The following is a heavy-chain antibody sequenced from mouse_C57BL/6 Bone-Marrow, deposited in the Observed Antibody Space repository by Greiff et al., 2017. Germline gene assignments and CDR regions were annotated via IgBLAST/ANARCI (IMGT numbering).Heavy chain of an antibody. CDR1: GYTFTDYY. D-gene: IGHD1-1*01. J-gene: IGHJ3*01. V-gene: IGHV1-34*01. CDR3: VYYGSSYRFAY. CDR2: IYPNNGGN. Sequence: EVQLQQSGPELVKPGASVKMSCKASGYTFTDYYMHWVKQSHGKSLERIGYIYPNNGGNGYNQKFKGKATLTVDKSSSTAYMVLRSLTSEDSAVYYCVYYGSSYRFAYWGQGTLVTVSA.